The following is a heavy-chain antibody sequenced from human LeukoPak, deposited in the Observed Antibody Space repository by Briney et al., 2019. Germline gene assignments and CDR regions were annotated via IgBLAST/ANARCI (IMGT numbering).Heavy chain of an antibody. J-gene: IGHJ4*02. CDR1: GGSFSGCY. Sequence: SETLSLTCAVYGGSFSGCYWSWIRQPPGKGLEWIGEINHSGSTNYNPSLKSRVTISVDTSKNQFSLKLSSVTAADTAVYYCARGPYSSRHFDYWGQGTLVTASS. D-gene: IGHD6-13*01. CDR3: ARGPYSSRHFDY. CDR2: INHSGST. V-gene: IGHV4-34*01.